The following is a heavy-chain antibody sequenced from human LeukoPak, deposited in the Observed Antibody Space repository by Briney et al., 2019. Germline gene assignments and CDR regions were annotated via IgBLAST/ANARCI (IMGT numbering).Heavy chain of an antibody. J-gene: IGHJ4*02. Sequence: PSETLSLTCAVYGGSFSGYYWSWIRQPPGKGLEWIGEINHSGSTNYNPSLKSRVTISVDTSKNQFSLKLSSVTAADTAVYYCARGGKYSSSIFDYWGQGTLVTVSS. CDR1: GGSFSGYY. V-gene: IGHV4-34*01. CDR2: INHSGST. D-gene: IGHD6-6*01. CDR3: ARGGKYSSSIFDY.